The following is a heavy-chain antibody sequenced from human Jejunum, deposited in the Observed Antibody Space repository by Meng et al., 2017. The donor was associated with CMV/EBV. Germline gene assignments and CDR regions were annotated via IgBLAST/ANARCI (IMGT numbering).Heavy chain of an antibody. J-gene: IGHJ6*02. CDR2: IIPVLGVA. CDR3: GRVLVFYYAMDV. D-gene: IGHD3-3*01. Sequence: SGSAVNSYSISWVRQAPGQGLEWLGEIIPVLGVAKFAQKFQGRVTITADKSTSTAYMELSSLTSEDTAMYYCGRVLVFYYAMDVWGQGTMVTVSS. CDR1: GSAVNSYS. V-gene: IGHV1-69*10.